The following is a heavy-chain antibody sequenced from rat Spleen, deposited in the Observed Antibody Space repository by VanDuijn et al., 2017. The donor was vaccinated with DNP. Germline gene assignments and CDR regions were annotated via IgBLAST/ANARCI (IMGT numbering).Heavy chain of an antibody. D-gene: IGHD1-6*01. J-gene: IGHJ2*01. CDR3: ATYYGLNSYFFDY. CDR2: IFYAGTTT. Sequence: EVQLVESGGGLVQPGGSLKLSCAASGFNFRNYGMHWIRQAPKKGLEWVATIFYAGTTTYYRGSVKGRFTISRDNANGTLYLQMDNLRSEDTATYFCATYYGLNSYFFDYWGQGVMVTVSS. V-gene: IGHV5S10*01. CDR1: GFNFRNYG.